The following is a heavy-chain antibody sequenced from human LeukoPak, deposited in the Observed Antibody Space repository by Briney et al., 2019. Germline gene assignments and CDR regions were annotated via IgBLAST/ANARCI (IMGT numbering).Heavy chain of an antibody. V-gene: IGHV3-23*01. CDR3: AKAGEYCPDGSCYSENYYFDY. J-gene: IGHJ4*02. Sequence: GGSLRLSGAVPGFTFNNYAMAWVRQAPGKGLEWVSGISGSGGSTFYSVKGRFTISRDNSKNTLFLQMNRLRAEDTAIYYCAKAGEYCPDGSCYSENYYFDYWGQGTLVTVSS. D-gene: IGHD2-15*01. CDR1: GFTFNNYA. CDR2: ISGSGGST.